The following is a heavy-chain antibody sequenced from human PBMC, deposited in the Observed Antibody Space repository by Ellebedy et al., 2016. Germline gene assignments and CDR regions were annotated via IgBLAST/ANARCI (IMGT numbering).Heavy chain of an antibody. CDR1: GFIFDHYT. CDR2: ISWDGVST. J-gene: IGHJ4*02. V-gene: IGHV3-43*01. Sequence: LSLTCXASGFIFDHYTMHWVRQAPGKGLEWVSLISWDGVSTYYADSVKGRFTISKDNRKNSLYLQMNSLRAEDTALYYCAKDRYDFWSGYYLTDYWGQGTLVTISS. CDR3: AKDRYDFWSGYYLTDY. D-gene: IGHD3-3*01.